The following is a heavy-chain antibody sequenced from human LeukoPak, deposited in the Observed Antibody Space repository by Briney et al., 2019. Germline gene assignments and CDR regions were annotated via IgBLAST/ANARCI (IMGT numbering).Heavy chain of an antibody. J-gene: IGHJ4*02. Sequence: GGSLRLSCAASGFTFSSYSMNWVRQAPGKGLEWVSSISSSSSYIYYADSVKGRFTISRDNAKNSLYLQVNSLRAEDTAVYYCARVVVVAATLHFDYWGQGTLVTVSS. CDR2: ISSSSSYI. V-gene: IGHV3-21*01. CDR1: GFTFSSYS. CDR3: ARVVVVAATLHFDY. D-gene: IGHD2-15*01.